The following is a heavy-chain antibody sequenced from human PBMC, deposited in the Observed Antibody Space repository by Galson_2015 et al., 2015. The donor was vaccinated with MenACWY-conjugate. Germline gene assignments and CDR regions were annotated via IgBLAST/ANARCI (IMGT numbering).Heavy chain of an antibody. CDR3: ARPTAAGIWAGRRFDY. J-gene: IGHJ4*02. CDR1: GFTFSSYW. CDR2: IKQDGSEK. V-gene: IGHV3-7*03. Sequence: SLRLSCAASGFTFSSYWMSWVRQAPGKGLEWVANIKQDGSEKYYVDSVKGRFTISRDNAKNSLYLQMNSLRAEDTAVYYCARPTAAGIWAGRRFDYWGQGTLVTVSS. D-gene: IGHD6-13*01.